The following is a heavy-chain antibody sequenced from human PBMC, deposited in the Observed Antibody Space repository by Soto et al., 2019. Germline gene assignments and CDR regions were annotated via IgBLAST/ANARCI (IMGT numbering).Heavy chain of an antibody. D-gene: IGHD2-15*01. CDR2: MNPNSGNT. Sequence: VASVKVSCKASGYTFTSYDINWVRQATGQGLEWMGWMNPNSGNTGYAQKFQGRVTMTRNTSISTAYMELSSLRSEDTAVYYCARALAEVVPAPEHTRHYYYYGMDVWGQGTTVTVSS. CDR3: ARALAEVVPAPEHTRHYYYYGMDV. V-gene: IGHV1-8*01. J-gene: IGHJ6*02. CDR1: GYTFTSYD.